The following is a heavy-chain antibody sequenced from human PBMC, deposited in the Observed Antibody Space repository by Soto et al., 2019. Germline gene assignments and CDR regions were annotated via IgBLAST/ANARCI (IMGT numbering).Heavy chain of an antibody. CDR2: IYYSGST. CDR1: GGAVNNANYF. V-gene: IGHV4-31*03. J-gene: IGHJ6*02. Sequence: QVRLEESGPGLVKPSETLSLICSVSGGAVNNANYFWNWIRHHPENGLEWIGYIYYSGSTRYNPSFKTRAPLSIDTSKNQFSLRLNSVTVADTAVYFCARAADYGGSRGGRAVWGRWTTVTV. CDR3: ARAADYGGSRGGRAV. D-gene: IGHD4-17*01.